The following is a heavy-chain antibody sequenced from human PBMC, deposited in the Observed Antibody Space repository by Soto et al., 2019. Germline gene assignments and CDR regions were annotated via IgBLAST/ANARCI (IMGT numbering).Heavy chain of an antibody. J-gene: IGHJ5*02. Sequence: SETLSLTCTVSGGSISGSSYYWGWIRQPPGKGLEWIGSIYYSGSTYYNPSLKSRVTISVDTSKNQFSLKLSSVTAADTAVYYCARLERGIPNHFDPWGQGTLVTVSS. CDR2: IYYSGST. D-gene: IGHD5-18*01. CDR3: ARLERGIPNHFDP. V-gene: IGHV4-39*01. CDR1: GGSISGSSYY.